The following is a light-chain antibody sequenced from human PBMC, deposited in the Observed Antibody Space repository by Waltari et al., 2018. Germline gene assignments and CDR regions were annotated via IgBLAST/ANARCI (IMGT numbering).Light chain of an antibody. J-gene: IGLJ3*02. V-gene: IGLV1-40*01. CDR1: SSNIRAGFE. Sequence: QSVLPQPPSVSGAPGQRVTISCTGTSSNIRAGFEVFWYQQLPGSAPKLLIFASYKRSSGVPDRISGSTSGTSASLAITGLQAEDEADYYCQSYDSSLSGRVFGGGTRLTVL. CDR3: QSYDSSLSGRV. CDR2: ASY.